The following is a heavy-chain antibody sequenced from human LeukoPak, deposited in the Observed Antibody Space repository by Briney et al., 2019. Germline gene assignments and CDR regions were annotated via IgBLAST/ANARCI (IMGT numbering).Heavy chain of an antibody. Sequence: SETLSLTCTVSGGSVTSSTFYWGWIRQPPGKGLEWIASVHYTCTTFYNPSLKSRVTISIDTSTTQFSLNLRSVTAADTAVYYCARDSSQEWGSYYDPLGYWGQGTLVTVSS. CDR2: VHYTCTT. CDR1: GGSVTSSTFY. J-gene: IGHJ1*01. V-gene: IGHV4-39*02. CDR3: ARDSSQEWGSYYDPLGY. D-gene: IGHD3-10*01.